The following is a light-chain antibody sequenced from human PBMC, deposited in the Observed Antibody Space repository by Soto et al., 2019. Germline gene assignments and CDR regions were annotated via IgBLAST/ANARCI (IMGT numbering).Light chain of an antibody. J-gene: IGKJ4*01. Sequence: EIVMTQSPATLSVSPGDRATLSCRASQSVSSSLAWYQQIPGQAPRLLIYDASNRATGIPARLSGSGSGTDFTLTINSLEPEDFAVYYCQQRSDWPLTFGGGTKVEIK. CDR3: QQRSDWPLT. CDR1: QSVSSS. CDR2: DAS. V-gene: IGKV3-11*01.